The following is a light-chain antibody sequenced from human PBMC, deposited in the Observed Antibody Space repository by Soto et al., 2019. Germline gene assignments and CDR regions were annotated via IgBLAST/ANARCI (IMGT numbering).Light chain of an antibody. CDR1: QSISRY. CDR2: VAS. J-gene: IGKJ5*01. CDR3: QQSYGTPIT. Sequence: DIQMTQSPASLSASVVDRFTITFRASQSISRYLNWYQQKPGKAPNLLIYVASSLQSEVPSRFSGSGSGTDFTLTITSLQPEDFATYYCQQSYGTPITFGQGTRLEI. V-gene: IGKV1-39*01.